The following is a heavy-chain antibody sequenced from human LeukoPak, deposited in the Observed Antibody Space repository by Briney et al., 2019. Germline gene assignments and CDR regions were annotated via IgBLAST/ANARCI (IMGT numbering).Heavy chain of an antibody. J-gene: IGHJ5*02. Sequence: ASVKVSCKASGYTFTGYYMHWVRQAPGQGLEWMGWINPNSGGTNYAQKFQGRVTMTRDTSISTAYMELSRLRSDDTAVYYCASSSGWYGPFVLRFDPWGQGTLVTVSS. D-gene: IGHD6-19*01. CDR2: INPNSGGT. CDR3: ASSSGWYGPFVLRFDP. V-gene: IGHV1-2*02. CDR1: GYTFTGYY.